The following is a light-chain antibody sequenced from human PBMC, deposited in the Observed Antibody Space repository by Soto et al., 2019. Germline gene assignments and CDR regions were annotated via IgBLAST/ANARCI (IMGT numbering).Light chain of an antibody. CDR3: QKLWTSLET. J-gene: IGKJ1*01. CDR1: QSVSSSY. V-gene: IGKV3-20*01. CDR2: GAS. Sequence: EIVLTQSPGTPSLSPGERATLSCRASQSVSSSYLAWYQQKPGQAPRLLIYGASSRATGIPDRFSGSGSGTDFPLTISRLEPEDFAVYYCQKLWTSLETFAKGPRV.